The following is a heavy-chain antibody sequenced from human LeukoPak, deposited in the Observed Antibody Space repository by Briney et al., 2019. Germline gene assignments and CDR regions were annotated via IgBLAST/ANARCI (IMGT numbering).Heavy chain of an antibody. J-gene: IGHJ4*02. CDR2: IYYSGST. CDR1: GGSISCSSYY. Sequence: SETLSLTCTVSGGSISCSSYYWGWIRQPPGKGLEWIGSIYYSGSTYYNPSLKSRVTISVDTSKNQFSLKLSSVTAADTAVYYCAKRRGTGTPEDYWGQGTLVTVSS. V-gene: IGHV4-39*01. D-gene: IGHD1-1*01. CDR3: AKRRGTGTPEDY.